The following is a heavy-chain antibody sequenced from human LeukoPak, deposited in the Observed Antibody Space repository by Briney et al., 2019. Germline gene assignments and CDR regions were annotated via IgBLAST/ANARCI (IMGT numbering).Heavy chain of an antibody. J-gene: IGHJ4*02. D-gene: IGHD4-23*01. CDR2: IYPGDSDT. V-gene: IGHV5-51*01. Sequence: PGESLKISCQGSGYTFTTHWIGWVRQMPGKGLEWMGIIYPGDSDTQYSPSFQGQVTISADKSIRTAYLQWTSLKASDTAMYYCARSDFGGNSFDYWGQGTLVTVSS. CDR3: ARSDFGGNSFDY. CDR1: GYTFTTHW.